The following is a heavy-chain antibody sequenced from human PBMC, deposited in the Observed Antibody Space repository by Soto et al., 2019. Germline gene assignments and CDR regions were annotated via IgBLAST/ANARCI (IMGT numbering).Heavy chain of an antibody. CDR3: ARERGDYGGNAVLDY. CDR2: IIPIFGTA. J-gene: IGHJ4*02. Sequence: QVQLVQSGAEVKKPGSSVKVSCKASGGTFSSYAISWVRQAPGQGLEWMGGIIPIFGTANYAQKFKGRVTITADESTSTDYMELSSLRSEDTAVYYCARERGDYGGNAVLDYWGQGTLVTVSS. CDR1: GGTFSSYA. V-gene: IGHV1-69*01. D-gene: IGHD4-17*01.